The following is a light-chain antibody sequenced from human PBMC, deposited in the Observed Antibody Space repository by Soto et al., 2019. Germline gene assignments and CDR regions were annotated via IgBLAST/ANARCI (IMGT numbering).Light chain of an antibody. J-gene: IGLJ1*01. V-gene: IGLV2-14*01. CDR1: SSDVGGYNY. CDR3: SSYTSSSTLYV. CDR2: DVS. Sequence: QSVLTQPDSVSGSPGQSITISCTGTSSDVGGYNYVSWYQQHPGKAPKLMIYDVSNRPSGVSNRFSGSKSGNTASLTISGLQAEDKADYYCSSYTSSSTLYVFGTGTKLTVL.